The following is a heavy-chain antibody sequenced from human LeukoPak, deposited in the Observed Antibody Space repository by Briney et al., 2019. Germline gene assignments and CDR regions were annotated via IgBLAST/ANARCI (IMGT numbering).Heavy chain of an antibody. D-gene: IGHD5/OR15-5a*01. V-gene: IGHV1-18*01. CDR2: ISTYNGNT. CDR1: GYTFNNYG. Sequence: ASVKVSCKASGYTFNNYGITWVRQAPGQGLEWMGWISTYNGNTNYAQNVQGRVTMSRDTSTSTAYMELRSLRSDDTAVYYCARLDIVSILFDSWGQGTLVTVSS. J-gene: IGHJ4*02. CDR3: ARLDIVSILFDS.